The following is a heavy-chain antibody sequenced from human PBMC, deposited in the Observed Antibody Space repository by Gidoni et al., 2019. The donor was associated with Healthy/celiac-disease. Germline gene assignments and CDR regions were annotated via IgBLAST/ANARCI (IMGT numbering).Heavy chain of an antibody. D-gene: IGHD3-10*01. Sequence: VQLVEPGGGLVQPGGSLSLSCAASGFTVSSNYMSWVRQAPGKGLEWVSVIYSGGSTYYADSVKGRFTISRDNSKNTLYLQMNSLRAEDTAVYYCANRGYFDYWGQGTLVTVSS. CDR2: IYSGGST. J-gene: IGHJ4*02. V-gene: IGHV3-66*02. CDR3: ANRGYFDY. CDR1: GFTVSSNY.